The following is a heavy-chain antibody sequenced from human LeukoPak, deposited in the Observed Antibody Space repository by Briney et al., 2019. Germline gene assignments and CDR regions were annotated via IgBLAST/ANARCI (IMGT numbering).Heavy chain of an antibody. CDR1: GFTFSSYC. CDR2: IKQDGSEK. CDR3: ARDSGMRAYDGGY. Sequence: GGSLRLSCAASGFTFSSYCMSCVREAPGKGLEWGANIKQDGSEKNYVDSAKGRFTISRDNAKNSLYLQMNSLRAEDTAVYYCARDSGMRAYDGGYWGQGALVTVSS. D-gene: IGHD3-3*01. J-gene: IGHJ4*02. V-gene: IGHV3-7*01.